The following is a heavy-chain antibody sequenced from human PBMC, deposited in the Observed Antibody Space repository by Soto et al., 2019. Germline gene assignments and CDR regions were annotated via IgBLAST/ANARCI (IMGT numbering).Heavy chain of an antibody. CDR1: GYTFSSYF. CDR2: ISAYNGNT. Sequence: QVQLVQSGAAVKKPGASVKVSCKAPGYTFSSYFISWVRQAPGQGLEWMGWISAYNGNTNYAQNPPGSVTMTTDTSTSTAYMALRSLRSDDTAVYYCARDLPPVDYLGQGTLVTVSS. CDR3: ARDLPPVDY. V-gene: IGHV1-18*01. J-gene: IGHJ4*02.